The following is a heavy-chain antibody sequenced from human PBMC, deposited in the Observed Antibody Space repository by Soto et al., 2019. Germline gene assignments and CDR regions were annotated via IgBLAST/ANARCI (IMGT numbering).Heavy chain of an antibody. Sequence: QVQLVQSGAEVKTPGASVKVSCKVSGYTLTELSMHWVQQAPGTGIEWMGGFEPEDGDTIYAQKFQGRVTMTADTATHTAYMELNSLRSEYTAVYYCATGKRYFDWSPVLWGQGTLFTVSS. CDR2: FEPEDGDT. CDR1: GYTLTELS. J-gene: IGHJ4*02. CDR3: ATGKRYFDWSPVL. D-gene: IGHD3-9*01. V-gene: IGHV1-24*01.